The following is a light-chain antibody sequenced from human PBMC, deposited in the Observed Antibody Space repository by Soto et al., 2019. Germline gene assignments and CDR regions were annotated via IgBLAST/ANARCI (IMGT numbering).Light chain of an antibody. CDR2: DAS. Sequence: DIQMTQSPSTLSASVGDRVTITCRASQSISTWLAWYQQKPGKAPKFLIYDASSLGSGVPSRFSGSGSGTEFTLTISSLQPDDFATYYCQQYNSYSPETFGQGTKVDIK. V-gene: IGKV1-5*01. J-gene: IGKJ1*01. CDR1: QSISTW. CDR3: QQYNSYSPET.